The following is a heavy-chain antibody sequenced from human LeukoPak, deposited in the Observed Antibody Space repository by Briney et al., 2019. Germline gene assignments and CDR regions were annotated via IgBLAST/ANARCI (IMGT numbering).Heavy chain of an antibody. CDR1: GGSFSGYY. D-gene: IGHD2-2*01. CDR3: ARGGNIVVVPAAIPFIWFDP. J-gene: IGHJ5*02. V-gene: IGHV4-34*01. Sequence: SETLSLTCAVYGGSFSGYYWSWIRQPPGKGLEWIGEINHSGSTNYSPSLKSRVTISVDTSKNQFSLKLSSVTAADTAVYYYARGGNIVVVPAAIPFIWFDPWGQGTLVTVSS. CDR2: INHSGST.